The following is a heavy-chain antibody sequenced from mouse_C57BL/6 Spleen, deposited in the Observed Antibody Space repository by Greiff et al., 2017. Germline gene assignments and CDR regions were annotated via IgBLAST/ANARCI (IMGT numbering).Heavy chain of an antibody. Sequence: EVQGVESGGGLVKPGGSLKLSCAASGFTFSSYTMSWVRQTPEKRLEWVATISGGGGNTYYPDSVKGRFTISRDNAKNTLYLQMSSLRSEDTALYYCARPNYYGSSPSWYFDVWGTGTTVTVSS. CDR1: GFTFSSYT. D-gene: IGHD1-1*01. J-gene: IGHJ1*03. CDR2: ISGGGGNT. CDR3: ARPNYYGSSPSWYFDV. V-gene: IGHV5-9*01.